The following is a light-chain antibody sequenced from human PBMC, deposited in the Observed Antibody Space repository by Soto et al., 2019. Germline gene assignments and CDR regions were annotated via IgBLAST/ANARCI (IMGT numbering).Light chain of an antibody. V-gene: IGLV2-14*01. CDR3: CSYAGSSAYV. J-gene: IGLJ1*01. Sequence: QSALTQPASMSGSPGQSITISCTGTSSDVGGYNYVSWYQQHPGKAPKLIIYEVSNRPSAVSSRFSGSKSGNTASLTISGLQAEDEADYYCCSYAGSSAYVFGTGTKVTVL. CDR1: SSDVGGYNY. CDR2: EVS.